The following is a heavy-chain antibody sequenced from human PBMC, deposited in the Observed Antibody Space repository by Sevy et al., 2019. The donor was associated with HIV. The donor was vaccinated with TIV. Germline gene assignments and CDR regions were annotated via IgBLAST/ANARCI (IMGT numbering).Heavy chain of an antibody. D-gene: IGHD3-22*01. CDR3: ARDRGSSGSTQYYYYYYMDV. V-gene: IGHV3-74*01. CDR2: INSDGSST. J-gene: IGHJ6*03. CDR1: GFTFSSYW. Sequence: GGSLRLSCVASGFTFSSYWMHWVRQAPGKGLVWVSRINSDGSSTSYADSVKGRFTISRDNAKNTLYLQMNSLRAEDTAVYYCARDRGSSGSTQYYYYYYMDVWGKGTTVTVSS.